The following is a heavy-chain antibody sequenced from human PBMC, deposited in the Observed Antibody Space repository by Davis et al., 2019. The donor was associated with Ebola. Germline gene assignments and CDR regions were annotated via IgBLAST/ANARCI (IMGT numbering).Heavy chain of an antibody. D-gene: IGHD2-2*01. CDR1: GFTFGTYG. Sequence: GESLKISCAASGFTFGTYGMHWVRQAPGKGLEWLALISYDGTSKYYTDSVKGRFTISRDNAKNSLYLQMNSLRAEDTAVYYCARDQLGISTSWGQGTLVTVSS. CDR3: ARDQLGISTS. J-gene: IGHJ4*02. V-gene: IGHV3-30*03. CDR2: ISYDGTSK.